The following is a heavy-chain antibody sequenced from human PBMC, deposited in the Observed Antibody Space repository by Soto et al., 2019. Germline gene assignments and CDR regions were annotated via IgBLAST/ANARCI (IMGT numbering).Heavy chain of an antibody. CDR1: GGTFSSYA. J-gene: IGHJ6*02. V-gene: IGHV1-69*13. CDR2: IIPIFGTA. CDR3: ARDIGRGRYYYYGMDV. Sequence: SVKVSCKASGGTFSSYAISWVRQAPGQGLEWMGGIIPIFGTANYAQKFQGRVTITADESTSTAYMELSSLRSEETAVYYCARDIGRGRYYYYGMDVWGQGTTVTVSS. D-gene: IGHD1-26*01.